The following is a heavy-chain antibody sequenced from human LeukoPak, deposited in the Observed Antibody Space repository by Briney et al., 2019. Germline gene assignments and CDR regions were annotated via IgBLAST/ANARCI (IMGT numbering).Heavy chain of an antibody. CDR1: GYTFTGYY. CDR2: IDPNSGGT. J-gene: IGHJ6*03. CDR3: ARGVTGTLYYYYMDV. Sequence: ASVKVSCKASGYTFTGYYMHWVRQAPGQGLEWMGWIDPNSGGTNYAQKFQGRVTMTSDTSISTAYMELSRLRSDDTAVYYCARGVTGTLYYYYMDVWGKGTTVTVSS. D-gene: IGHD1-20*01. V-gene: IGHV1-2*02.